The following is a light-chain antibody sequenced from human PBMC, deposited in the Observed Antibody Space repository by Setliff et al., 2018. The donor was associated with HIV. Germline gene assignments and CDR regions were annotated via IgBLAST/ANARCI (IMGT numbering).Light chain of an antibody. V-gene: IGLV2-14*01. CDR2: EVS. CDR1: SSDVGGYNY. Sequence: ALTQPASVSGSPGQSITISCTGTSSDVGGYNYVSWYQQHPGKAPKLMIYEVSNRPSGVSNRFSGSKSGNTASLTISGLQAEDEADYYCSSYTSSSPYVFGTGTKVTVL. CDR3: SSYTSSSPYV. J-gene: IGLJ1*01.